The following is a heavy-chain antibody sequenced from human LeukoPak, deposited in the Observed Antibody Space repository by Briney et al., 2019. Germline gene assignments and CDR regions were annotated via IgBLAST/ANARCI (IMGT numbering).Heavy chain of an antibody. V-gene: IGHV4-59*01. CDR2: LYYSGST. D-gene: IGHD3-9*01. CDR3: ARVLRYFDWSRDYYYMDV. Sequence: PSETLSLTCTVSGGSMSSSYWSWIRQPPGKGLEWIGYLYYSGSTNYNPSLKSRVTISVDTSKNQFSLKLSSVTAADTAVYYCARVLRYFDWSRDYYYMDVWGKGTTVTVSS. J-gene: IGHJ6*03. CDR1: GGSMSSSY.